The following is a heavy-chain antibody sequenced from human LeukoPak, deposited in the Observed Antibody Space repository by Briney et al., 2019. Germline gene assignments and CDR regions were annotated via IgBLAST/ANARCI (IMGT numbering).Heavy chain of an antibody. CDR3: AREPTYTSSWYSTCDY. CDR2: ISLSSTSI. J-gene: IGHJ4*02. D-gene: IGHD6-13*01. Sequence: GRSLRLSCAASGFTFSSYGMHWVRQAPGKGLEWVSYISLSSTSIYYADSVKGRFTISRDNAKNSLYLQMNSLRAEDSAIYYCAREPTYTSSWYSTCDYWGQGTLVTVSS. CDR1: GFTFSSYG. V-gene: IGHV3-48*01.